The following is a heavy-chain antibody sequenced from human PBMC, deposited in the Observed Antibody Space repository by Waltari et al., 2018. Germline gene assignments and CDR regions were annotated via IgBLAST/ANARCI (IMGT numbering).Heavy chain of an antibody. CDR3: ARDGVSSGWYYGMDV. J-gene: IGHJ6*02. D-gene: IGHD6-19*01. CDR2: ISNDESSM. Sequence: EEQLLESGGGLVQPGDSLRLSCAASGFRFSNYWMNWVRQAPGKGLVWVARISNDESSMTYADSVKGRFTISRDNSKNTLYLQMNSLRAEDTAVYYCARDGVSSGWYYGMDVWGQGTTVTVSS. V-gene: IGHV3-74*03. CDR1: GFRFSNYW.